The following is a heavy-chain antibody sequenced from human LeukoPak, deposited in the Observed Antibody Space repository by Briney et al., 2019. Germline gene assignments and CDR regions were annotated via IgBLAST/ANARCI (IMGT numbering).Heavy chain of an antibody. CDR1: GSTFSTYW. Sequence: HPGGSLRLSCAASGSTFSTYWMSWVRQAPGKGLEWVANIKQDGSDKFYVDSVKGRFTISRDNAKNSMYLQMNSLRAEDTAVYYCARVLPVASRDYWGQGTLVTVSS. CDR2: IKQDGSDK. CDR3: ARVLPVASRDY. D-gene: IGHD2-2*01. V-gene: IGHV3-7*01. J-gene: IGHJ4*02.